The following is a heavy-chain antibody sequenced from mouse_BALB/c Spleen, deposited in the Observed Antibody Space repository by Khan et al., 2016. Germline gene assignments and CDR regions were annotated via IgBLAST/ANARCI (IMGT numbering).Heavy chain of an antibody. CDR1: GYSFTSYW. V-gene: IGHV1S127*01. Sequence: QVQLQQSGPQLVRPGASVKISCKASGYSFTSYWMHWVKQRPGQGLEWIGMIDPSDSETRLNQKFKDKATLTVDRSSSTAYMHVSSPTSEDSAVYYCAKDSSGYWFAYGGQGTLVTVSA. CDR3: AKDSSGYWFAY. J-gene: IGHJ3*01. CDR2: IDPSDSET. D-gene: IGHD3-2*01.